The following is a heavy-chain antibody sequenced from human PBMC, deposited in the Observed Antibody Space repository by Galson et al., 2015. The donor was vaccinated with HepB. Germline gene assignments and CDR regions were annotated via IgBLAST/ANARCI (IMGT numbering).Heavy chain of an antibody. CDR2: ISGYNDDT. CDR3: ARGPTAVWSFDY. CDR1: PYTFTYG. D-gene: IGHD2-21*02. V-gene: IGHV1-18*04. J-gene: IGHJ4*02. Sequence: SVKVSCKASPYTFTYGVTWVRQAPGRGLEFMGWISGYNDDTRYPERFQGRVTMTTHRSTNTAYMELRSLRPDDTAIYYCARGPTAVWSFDYWDQGTLVTVSS.